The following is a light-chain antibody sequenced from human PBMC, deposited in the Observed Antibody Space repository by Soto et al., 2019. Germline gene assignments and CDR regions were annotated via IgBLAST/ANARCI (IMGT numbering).Light chain of an antibody. Sequence: DIQMTQSPSSLSDSVGARATFSCRASQGFSINLACYQQKPGKFPRLLIYVASTLQAGVPSRFSGRGSGTDFTLTISSLQPEDVATYYCQKYNSAPRTFGQGTKVEIK. CDR3: QKYNSAPRT. J-gene: IGKJ1*01. CDR1: QGFSIN. V-gene: IGKV1-27*01. CDR2: VAS.